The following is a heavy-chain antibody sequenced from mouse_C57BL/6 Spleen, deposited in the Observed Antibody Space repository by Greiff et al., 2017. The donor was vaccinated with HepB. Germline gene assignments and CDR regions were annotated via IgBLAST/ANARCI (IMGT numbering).Heavy chain of an antibody. Sequence: QVQLKQPGAELVRPGSSVKLSCKASGYTFTSYWMHWVKQRPIQGLEWIGNIDPSDSETHYNQKFKDKATLTVDKSSSTAYMQLSSLTSEDSAVYYCAKDGYYGSSHAMDYWGQGTSVTVSS. CDR3: AKDGYYGSSHAMDY. D-gene: IGHD1-1*01. J-gene: IGHJ4*01. V-gene: IGHV1-52*01. CDR2: IDPSDSET. CDR1: GYTFTSYW.